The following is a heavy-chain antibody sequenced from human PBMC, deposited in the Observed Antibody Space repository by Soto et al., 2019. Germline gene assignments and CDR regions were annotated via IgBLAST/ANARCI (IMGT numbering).Heavy chain of an antibody. V-gene: IGHV3-72*01. CDR2: VRNKINSYTT. CDR1: GFTFSDYY. J-gene: IGHJ4*02. Sequence: GGSLRLSCTASGFTFSDYYMDWFRQAPGKGLEWVGRVRNKINSYTTEYAASVKGRFTVSRDDSRNSLYLQMSSLRAEDTAVYFCARDWTSASSGHEIDYWGQGTLVTVSS. CDR3: ARDWTSASSGHEIDY. D-gene: IGHD6-6*01.